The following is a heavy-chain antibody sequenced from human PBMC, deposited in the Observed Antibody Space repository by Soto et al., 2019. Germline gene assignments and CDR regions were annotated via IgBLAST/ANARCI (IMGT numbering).Heavy chain of an antibody. CDR2: ISGGGDTT. Sequence: EVQLLESGGGLVQPGGSLRLSCAASGFTFNNYAMTWVRQAPGKGLEWVSAISGGGDTTSYADSVKGRFTVSRDGSKNTLYLQMSSLTAEDTALYYRAKGRGGSGSLTPRVDFWCQGTLVTVSS. CDR1: GFTFNNYA. CDR3: AKGRGGSGSLTPRVDF. J-gene: IGHJ4*02. D-gene: IGHD3-10*01. V-gene: IGHV3-23*01.